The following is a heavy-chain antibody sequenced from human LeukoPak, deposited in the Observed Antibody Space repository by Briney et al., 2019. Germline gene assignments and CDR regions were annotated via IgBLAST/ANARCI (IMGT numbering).Heavy chain of an antibody. CDR1: GLTFSIYG. D-gene: IGHD3-3*01. CDR3: AKADDFWSGYFDY. Sequence: PGGSLRLSCAVSGLTFSIYGMHWVQQAPGKGLEWVTFIRDDGSSEHYADSVKGRFTVSRDHSKNTVYLQMNSLRAEDTAVYYCAKADDFWSGYFDYWGQGTLVTVSS. V-gene: IGHV3-30*02. CDR2: IRDDGSSE. J-gene: IGHJ4*02.